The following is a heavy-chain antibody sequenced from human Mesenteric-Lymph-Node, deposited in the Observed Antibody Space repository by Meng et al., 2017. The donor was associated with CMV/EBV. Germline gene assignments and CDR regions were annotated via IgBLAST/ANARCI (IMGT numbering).Heavy chain of an antibody. D-gene: IGHD3-10*01. Sequence: GGSLRLSCAASGFTFSNYAMSWVRQAPGKGLEWISYISSSGNTIYYADSVKGRFTISRDNAKNSLYLQMNSLRAEDMAVYYCARDITMFRGVFPYSSGMDVWGQGTTVTVSS. J-gene: IGHJ6*02. V-gene: IGHV3-48*03. CDR2: ISSSGNTI. CDR3: ARDITMFRGVFPYSSGMDV. CDR1: GFTFSNYA.